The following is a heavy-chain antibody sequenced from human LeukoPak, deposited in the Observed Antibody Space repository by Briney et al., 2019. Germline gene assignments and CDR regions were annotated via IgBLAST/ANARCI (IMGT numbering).Heavy chain of an antibody. Sequence: GGSLRLSCAASGFTFSSYSMNWVRQAPGKGLEWVSSISSSSSYIYYTDSVKGRFTISRDNAKNSLYLQMNSLRAEDTAVYYCARDPSSGWYLKGWFDPWGQGALVTVSS. D-gene: IGHD6-19*01. CDR2: ISSSSSYI. J-gene: IGHJ5*02. V-gene: IGHV3-21*01. CDR1: GFTFSSYS. CDR3: ARDPSSGWYLKGWFDP.